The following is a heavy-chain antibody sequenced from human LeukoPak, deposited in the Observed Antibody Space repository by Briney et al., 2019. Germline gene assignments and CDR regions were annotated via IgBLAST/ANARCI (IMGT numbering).Heavy chain of an antibody. CDR2: IYSGGST. Sequence: GGSLRLSCAASGFTVSSNYMSWVRQAPGKGLEWVSVIYSGGSTYYADSVKGRFTISRDNSKNTLYLQMNSLRAEDTAVYYCAREVVATIPNYKTYYYYGMDAWGQGTTVTVSS. J-gene: IGHJ6*02. D-gene: IGHD5-12*01. CDR1: GFTVSSNY. CDR3: AREVVATIPNYKTYYYYGMDA. V-gene: IGHV3-53*05.